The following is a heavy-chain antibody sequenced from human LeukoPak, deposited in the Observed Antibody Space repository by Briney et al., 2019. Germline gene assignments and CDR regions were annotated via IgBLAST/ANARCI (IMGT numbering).Heavy chain of an antibody. J-gene: IGHJ2*01. CDR2: IDPSDSYT. D-gene: IGHD2-15*01. V-gene: IGHV5-10-1*01. CDR3: ARERSRNWYFDL. Sequence: GESLKISCKGSGYSFTNYWISWVRQMPGKGLEWMGRIDPSDSYTNYSPSFQGHVTISADKSISTAYLQWSSLKASDTAMYYCARERSRNWYFDLWGRGTLVTVSS. CDR1: GYSFTNYW.